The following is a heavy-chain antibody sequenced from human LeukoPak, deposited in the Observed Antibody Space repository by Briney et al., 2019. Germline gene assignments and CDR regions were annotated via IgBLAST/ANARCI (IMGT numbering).Heavy chain of an antibody. D-gene: IGHD4-23*01. J-gene: IGHJ2*01. CDR3: ARDKGTVVTPVRWYFDL. CDR2: IYYSGST. CDR1: GGSIISYY. V-gene: IGHV4-59*01. Sequence: PSETLSLTCTVSGGSIISYYWSWIRQPPGKGLEWIGYIYYSGSTNYNPSLKSRVTISVDTSKNQFSLKLSSVTAADTAVYYCARDKGTVVTPVRWYFDLWGRGTLVTVSS.